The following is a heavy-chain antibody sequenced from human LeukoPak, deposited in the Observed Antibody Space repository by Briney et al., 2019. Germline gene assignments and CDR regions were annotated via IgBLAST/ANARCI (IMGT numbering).Heavy chain of an antibody. CDR1: GGSISSSSYY. D-gene: IGHD6-19*01. Sequence: SETLSLTCTVSGGSISSSSYYWGWIRQPPGKGLEWIGSIYYSGSTYYNPSLKSRVTISVDTSKNQFSLKLSSVTAADTAVYYCARGLSYIAVAGIKGQNWFDPWGQGTLVTVSS. V-gene: IGHV4-39*01. J-gene: IGHJ5*02. CDR3: ARGLSYIAVAGIKGQNWFDP. CDR2: IYYSGST.